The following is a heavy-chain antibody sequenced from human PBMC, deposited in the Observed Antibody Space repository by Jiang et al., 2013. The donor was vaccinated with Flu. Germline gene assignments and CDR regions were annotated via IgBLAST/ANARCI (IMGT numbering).Heavy chain of an antibody. CDR1: GGSISSSNW. V-gene: IGHV4-4*02. J-gene: IGHJ5*02. CDR2: IYHSGST. Sequence: GSGLVKPSGTLSLTCAVSGGSISSSNWWSWVRQPPGKGLEWIGEIYHSGSTNYNPSLKSRVTISVDKSKNQFSLKLSSVTAADTAVYYCARYCSGGSCPQKKGVEDWFDPWGQGTLVTVSS. D-gene: IGHD2-15*01. CDR3: ARYCSGGSCPQKKGVEDWFDP.